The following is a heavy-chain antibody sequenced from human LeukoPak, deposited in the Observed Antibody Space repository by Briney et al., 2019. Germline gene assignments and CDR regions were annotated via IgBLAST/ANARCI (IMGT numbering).Heavy chain of an antibody. D-gene: IGHD3-16*01. J-gene: IGHJ4*02. V-gene: IGHV3-20*04. Sequence: GGSLRLSCAASGFTFDDYGMSWVRQAPRKGLEWVAGINWNGGGTGYADSVKGRFTISRDNAKNTLYLQMNSLRVEDTAVYYCASAGWGSDVDYWGQGALVTVSS. CDR2: INWNGGGT. CDR1: GFTFDDYG. CDR3: ASAGWGSDVDY.